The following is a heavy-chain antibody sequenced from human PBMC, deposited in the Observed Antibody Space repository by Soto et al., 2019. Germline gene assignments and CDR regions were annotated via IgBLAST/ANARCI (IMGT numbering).Heavy chain of an antibody. CDR2: ISYTGRT. CDR1: GDSVTSGSYY. D-gene: IGHD7-27*01. J-gene: IGHJ6*02. CDR3: AREWGLLPYYVMNV. V-gene: IGHV4-61*03. Sequence: QVRLQESAPGLVKPSETLSLTCIVSGDSVTSGSYYWTWLRQPPGKGLEWIGYISYTGRTKYNPSLQSRVTISVDTSKNDFSLNLSSVTAADTAVYFCAREWGLLPYYVMNVWGHGTAVTVSS.